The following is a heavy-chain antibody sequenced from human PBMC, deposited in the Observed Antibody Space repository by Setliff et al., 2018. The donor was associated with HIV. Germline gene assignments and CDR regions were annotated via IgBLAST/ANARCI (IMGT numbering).Heavy chain of an antibody. CDR1: GGSISSSSYY. CDR2: INHSGST. D-gene: IGHD5-12*01. V-gene: IGHV4-39*07. Sequence: ETLSLTCTVSGGSISSSSYYWGWIRQPPGKGLEWIGEINHSGSTSYSPSLKSRVTMSIDTSKNQFSLKLTSVTAADTAVYYCARGKGEERWLRIDYWGQGTLVTVSS. J-gene: IGHJ4*02. CDR3: ARGKGEERWLRIDY.